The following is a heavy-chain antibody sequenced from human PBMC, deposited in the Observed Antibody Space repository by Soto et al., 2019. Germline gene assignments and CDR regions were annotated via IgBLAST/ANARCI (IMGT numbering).Heavy chain of an antibody. Sequence: SVKVSCKASGGTFSSYGISWVRQVPGQGLEWMGGIIPIFGTANYAQKFQGRVTITADESTSTAYMELSSLRSEDTAVYYCARNHGGGLRDNYGMDVWGQGTTVTVSS. CDR3: ARNHGGGLRDNYGMDV. D-gene: IGHD2-8*01. CDR1: GGTFSSYG. V-gene: IGHV1-69*13. J-gene: IGHJ6*02. CDR2: IIPIFGTA.